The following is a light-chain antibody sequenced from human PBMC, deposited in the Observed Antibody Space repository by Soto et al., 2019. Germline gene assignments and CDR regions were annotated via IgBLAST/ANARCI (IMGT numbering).Light chain of an antibody. V-gene: IGLV2-14*01. Sequence: QSALTQPASVSGSPGQSITISCTGTSSDVGGYNYVSWYQQHPGKAPKLMIYDVSNRPSGISNRFSGSESGNTASLTISGLQAEDEADYYCSSYTGSSTYVVGTGTKLTVL. CDR1: SSDVGGYNY. J-gene: IGLJ1*01. CDR3: SSYTGSSTYV. CDR2: DVS.